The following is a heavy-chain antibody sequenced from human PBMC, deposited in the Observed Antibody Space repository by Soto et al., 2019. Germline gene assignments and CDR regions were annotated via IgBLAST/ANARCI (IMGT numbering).Heavy chain of an antibody. Sequence: GGSLRLSCRASGFTFNSYWMSWVRQAPGKGLEWVANVKEDGSETYYVDSVKGRFTISRDNAKNSLYLQMHSLRAEDTAVYYCARRGDDFDSWGQGTLVTVSS. CDR3: ARRGDDFDS. D-gene: IGHD4-17*01. J-gene: IGHJ4*02. CDR2: VKEDGSET. V-gene: IGHV3-7*01. CDR1: GFTFNSYW.